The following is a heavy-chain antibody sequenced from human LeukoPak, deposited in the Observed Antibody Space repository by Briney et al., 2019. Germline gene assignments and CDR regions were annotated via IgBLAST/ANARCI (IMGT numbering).Heavy chain of an antibody. D-gene: IGHD5-18*01. J-gene: IGHJ4*02. CDR3: VSPRGFSYGYFDH. Sequence: PSESLSLTCTVSGGSISSSSAYWGWIRQPPGKGLEWIGSIYYSKNTYYNPSLKSRVTISADTSKDQFSLTLGSVSATDTAVYYCVSPRGFSYGYFDHSGQGTLVTVSS. V-gene: IGHV4-39*01. CDR2: IYYSKNT. CDR1: GGSISSSSAY.